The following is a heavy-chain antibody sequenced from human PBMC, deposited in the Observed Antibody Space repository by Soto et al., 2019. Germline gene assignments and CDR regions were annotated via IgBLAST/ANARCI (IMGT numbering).Heavy chain of an antibody. V-gene: IGHV4-34*01. D-gene: IGHD3-3*01. CDR3: ARGGVTYYDFWSGYYYYGMDV. CDR1: VGSFSGYY. Sequence: LSPTCAGYVGSFSGYYWSWIRQPPEKGLEWIGEINHSGSTNYNPSLKSRVTISVDTSKNQFSLKLSSVTAADTAVYYCARGGVTYYDFWSGYYYYGMDVWGQGTTVTVSS. J-gene: IGHJ6*02. CDR2: INHSGST.